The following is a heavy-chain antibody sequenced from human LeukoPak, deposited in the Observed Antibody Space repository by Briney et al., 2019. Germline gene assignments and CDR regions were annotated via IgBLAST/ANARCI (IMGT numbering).Heavy chain of an antibody. CDR3: AKDRYSYAFEYSDS. J-gene: IGHJ4*02. CDR2: IYENGGTT. CDR1: GFTFRSHA. V-gene: IGHV3-23*01. D-gene: IGHD5-18*01. Sequence: GGSLRLSCVGSGFTFRSHAMSWVRQAPDKGLEFVSGIYENGGTTYYADSVKGRFSISRDNSKNTLYLQMDSLRGEDTAVYYCAKDRYSYAFEYSDSWGQGTLVTVSS.